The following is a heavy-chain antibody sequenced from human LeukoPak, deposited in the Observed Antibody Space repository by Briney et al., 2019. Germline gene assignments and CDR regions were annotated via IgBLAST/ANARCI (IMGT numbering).Heavy chain of an antibody. CDR2: IYSGGST. V-gene: IGHV3-66*01. CDR3: ASSAYDSSGYLGY. Sequence: PGGSLRLSCAASGFTLSSYSMNWVRQAPGKGLEWVSVIYSGGSTYYADSVKGRFTISRDNSKNTLYLQMNSLRAEDTAVYYCASSAYDSSGYLGYWGQGTLVTVSS. J-gene: IGHJ4*02. D-gene: IGHD3-22*01. CDR1: GFTLSSYS.